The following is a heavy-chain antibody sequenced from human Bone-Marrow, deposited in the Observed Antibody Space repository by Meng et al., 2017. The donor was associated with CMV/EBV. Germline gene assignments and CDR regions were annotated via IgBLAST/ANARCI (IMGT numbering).Heavy chain of an antibody. CDR2: ISSSSSYI. J-gene: IGHJ6*02. Sequence: GSLRLSCAASGFTFSSYSMNWVRQAPGKGLEWVSSISSSSSYIYYADSVKGRFTISRDNAKNSLYLQMNSLRAEDTAVYYCAREGILLLWFGESIFLDVWGQGTTVTVSS. V-gene: IGHV3-21*01. D-gene: IGHD3-10*01. CDR1: GFTFSSYS. CDR3: AREGILLLWFGESIFLDV.